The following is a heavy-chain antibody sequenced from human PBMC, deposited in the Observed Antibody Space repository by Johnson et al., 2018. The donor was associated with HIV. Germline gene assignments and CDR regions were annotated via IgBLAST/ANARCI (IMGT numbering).Heavy chain of an antibody. CDR2: ITWNGGST. CDR1: GFTFDDYG. Sequence: MLLVESGGSVVRPGGSLRLSCAASGFTFDDYGMSWVRQAPGKGLEWVSGITWNGGSTGYADSVKGRFTISRDNAKNSLYLQMNSLRAEDTALYYCARDGEYCSGGSCSDAFDIWGQGTMVTVSS. V-gene: IGHV3-20*04. J-gene: IGHJ3*02. D-gene: IGHD2-15*01. CDR3: ARDGEYCSGGSCSDAFDI.